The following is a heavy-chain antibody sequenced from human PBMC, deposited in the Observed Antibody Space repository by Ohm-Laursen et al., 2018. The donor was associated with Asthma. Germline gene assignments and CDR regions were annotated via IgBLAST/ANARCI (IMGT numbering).Heavy chain of an antibody. V-gene: IGHV3-74*01. CDR3: ARIGPEWELPGREYSLIH. D-gene: IGHD1-26*01. CDR2: INSDGSST. Sequence: SLRLSCTASGFTFSSYWMHWVRQAPGKGLVWVSRINSDGSSTSYADSVKGRFTISRDNAKNTLYLQMDSLRVDDTALYYCARIGPEWELPGREYSLIHWGQGTLVTVSS. CDR1: GFTFSSYW. J-gene: IGHJ1*01.